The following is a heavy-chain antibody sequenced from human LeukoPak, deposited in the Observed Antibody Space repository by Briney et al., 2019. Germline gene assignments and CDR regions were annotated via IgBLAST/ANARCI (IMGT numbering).Heavy chain of an antibody. CDR1: GFTLSDHY. CDR3: ARDYGGSSPFDY. CDR2: SRNKPNRYTT. V-gene: IGHV3-72*01. Sequence: GGSLRLSCAASGFTLSDHYMDWVRQAPGKGLEWIGRSRNKPNRYTTEYAASVKGRFTISRDDSKNSLYLQMNSLRAEDTAVYYCARDYGGSSPFDYWGQGTLVTVSS. D-gene: IGHD4-23*01. J-gene: IGHJ4*02.